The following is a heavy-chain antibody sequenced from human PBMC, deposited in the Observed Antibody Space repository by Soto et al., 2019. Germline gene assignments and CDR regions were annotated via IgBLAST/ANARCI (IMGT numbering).Heavy chain of an antibody. D-gene: IGHD6-13*01. CDR3: ASIAAAGRGY. CDR2: INHSGST. CDR1: GGSFSGYY. J-gene: IGHJ4*02. Sequence: SETLSLTCAVYGGSFSGYYWSWIRQPPGKGLEWIGEINHSGSTNYNPSLKSRVTISVDTSKNQFSLKLSSVTAADTAVYYCASIAAAGRGYWGQGTLVTVSS. V-gene: IGHV4-34*01.